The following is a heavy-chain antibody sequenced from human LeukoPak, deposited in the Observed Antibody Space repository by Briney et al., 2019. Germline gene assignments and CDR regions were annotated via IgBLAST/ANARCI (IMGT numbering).Heavy chain of an antibody. V-gene: IGHV3-73*01. CDR3: AKDILSLYYYYYGMDV. Sequence: GGSLRLSCAASGFTFSGSAMHWVRQASGKGLEWVGRIRSKANSYATAYAASVKGRFTISRDDSKNTAYLQMNSLKTEDTAIYYCAKDILSLYYYYYGMDVWGQGTTVTVSS. D-gene: IGHD2-15*01. J-gene: IGHJ6*02. CDR1: GFTFSGSA. CDR2: IRSKANSYAT.